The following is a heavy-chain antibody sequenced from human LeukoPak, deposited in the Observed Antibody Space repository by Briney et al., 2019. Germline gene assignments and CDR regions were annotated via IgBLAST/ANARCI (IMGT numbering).Heavy chain of an antibody. J-gene: IGHJ6*03. CDR3: GRVRGIRLHMYYYYMDV. V-gene: IGHV4-59*01. CDR1: GGSISSYY. D-gene: IGHD2-21*01. CDR2: IYYSGST. Sequence: SETLSLTCTVSGGSISSYYWSWIRQPPGKGLEWIGYIYYSGSTNYNPSLKSRVTISVDTSKNQFSLKLSSVTAAGTAVYYCGRVRGIRLHMYYYYMDVWGKGTTVTVSS.